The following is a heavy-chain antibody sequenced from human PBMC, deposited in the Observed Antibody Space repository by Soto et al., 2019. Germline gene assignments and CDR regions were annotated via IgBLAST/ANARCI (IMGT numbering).Heavy chain of an antibody. D-gene: IGHD2-15*01. CDR3: ARDYCSGGSCYFYYYGMDV. CDR2: IDPSDSYT. V-gene: IGHV5-10-1*01. CDR1: GYSFTSYW. Sequence: GESLKISCKGSGYSFTSYWISWVRQMPGKGLEWMGRIDPSDSYTNYSPSFQGHVTISADKSISTAYLQWSSLKASDTAMYYCARDYCSGGSCYFYYYGMDVWGQGTTVTVSS. J-gene: IGHJ6*02.